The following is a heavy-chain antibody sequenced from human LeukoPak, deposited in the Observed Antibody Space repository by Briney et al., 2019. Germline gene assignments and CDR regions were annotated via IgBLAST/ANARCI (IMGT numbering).Heavy chain of an antibody. J-gene: IGHJ4*02. Sequence: SETLSLTCSVSGGSISSYYWSWIRQPPGKGLEWIGEINHGGSTNYNPSLKRRVTLSVDTSKNQFSLMLSSVTAADTAVYYCARAWMAFDYWGPGTLVTVSS. D-gene: IGHD5-24*01. CDR2: INHGGST. CDR3: ARAWMAFDY. V-gene: IGHV4-34*01. CDR1: GGSISSYY.